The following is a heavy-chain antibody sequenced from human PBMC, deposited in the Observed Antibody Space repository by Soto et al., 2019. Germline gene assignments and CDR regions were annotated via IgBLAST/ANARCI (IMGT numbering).Heavy chain of an antibody. V-gene: IGHV1-18*04. CDR3: ARGRSITIFGVVMPNYGMDV. J-gene: IGHJ6*02. Sequence: GASVKVSCKASGYTFTSYGISWVRQAPGQGLEWMGWISAYNGNTNYAQKLQGRVTMTTDTSTSTAYMELRSLRSDDTAVYYCARGRSITIFGVVMPNYGMDVWGQGTTVTVSS. D-gene: IGHD3-3*01. CDR2: ISAYNGNT. CDR1: GYTFTSYG.